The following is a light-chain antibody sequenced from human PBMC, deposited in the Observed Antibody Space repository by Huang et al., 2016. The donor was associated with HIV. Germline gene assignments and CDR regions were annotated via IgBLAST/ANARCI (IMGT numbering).Light chain of an antibody. J-gene: IGKJ1*01. CDR3: QQYNVNPVT. V-gene: IGKV1-NL1*01. Sequence: DIQMTQSPSSLSASAGDRVFITCRASQAISNALAWYQQKPGRAPKLLVYAAIRLETGVPSRFSGSGSGTHYTLTISDLQPEDLATYYCQQYNVNPVTFGQGTKVEMK. CDR1: QAISNA. CDR2: AAI.